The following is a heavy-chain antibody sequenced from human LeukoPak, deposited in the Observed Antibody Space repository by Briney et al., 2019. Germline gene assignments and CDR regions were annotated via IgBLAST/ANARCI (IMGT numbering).Heavy chain of an antibody. CDR1: GFTFSSYG. Sequence: GGSLRLSCAASGFTFSSYGMHWVRQAPGKGLEWVAFIRYDGSNKYYADSVKGRFTISRDSSNNTFYLQMDSLRVEDTAIYYCAWGRSDFDYWGQGTLVTVSS. CDR3: AWGRSDFDY. D-gene: IGHD3-16*01. J-gene: IGHJ4*02. CDR2: IRYDGSNK. V-gene: IGHV3-30*02.